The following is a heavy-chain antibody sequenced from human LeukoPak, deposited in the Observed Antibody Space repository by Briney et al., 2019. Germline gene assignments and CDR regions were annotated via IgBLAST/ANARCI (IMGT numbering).Heavy chain of an antibody. CDR3: ARVIYYDSSGYYPLFDY. J-gene: IGHJ4*02. CDR1: GGSISSYY. V-gene: IGHV4-59*01. Sequence: SETLSLTCTVSGGSISSYYWSWIRQPPGKGLEGIGYIYYSGSTNYNPSLKSRVTISVDTSKNQFSLKLSSVTAADTGVYYCARVIYYDSSGYYPLFDYWGQGTLVTVSS. D-gene: IGHD3-22*01. CDR2: IYYSGST.